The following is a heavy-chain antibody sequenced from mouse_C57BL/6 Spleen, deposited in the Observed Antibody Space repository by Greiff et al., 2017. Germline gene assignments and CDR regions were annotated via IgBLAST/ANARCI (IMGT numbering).Heavy chain of an antibody. CDR1: GFTFSSYG. CDR3: ARHTTANYFDY. J-gene: IGHJ2*01. D-gene: IGHD1-1*01. V-gene: IGHV5-6*02. Sequence: DVKLQESGGDLVKPGGSLKLSCAASGFTFSSYGMSWVRQTPDKRLEWVATISSGGSYTYYPDSVKGRFTISRDNAKNTLYLQMSSLKSEDTAMYYCARHTTANYFDYWGQGTTLTVSS. CDR2: ISSGGSYT.